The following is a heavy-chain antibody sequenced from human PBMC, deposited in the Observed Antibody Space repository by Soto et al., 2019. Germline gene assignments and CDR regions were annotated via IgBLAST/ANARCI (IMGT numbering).Heavy chain of an antibody. CDR2: IWYDGSNK. V-gene: IGHV3-33*01. CDR1: GFTFSTYG. D-gene: IGHD2-15*01. CDR3: ARGGGSGSSVVGYYYYTLDV. Sequence: QVQLVESGGGVVQPGRSLRLSCTASGFTFSTYGMHWVRQAPGKGLEWVTVIWYDGSNKYYADSVKGRFTISRDNSKNSLYLQLNSLIADDTAVYYCARGGGSGSSVVGYYYYTLDVWGQWTTVTVSS. J-gene: IGHJ6*02.